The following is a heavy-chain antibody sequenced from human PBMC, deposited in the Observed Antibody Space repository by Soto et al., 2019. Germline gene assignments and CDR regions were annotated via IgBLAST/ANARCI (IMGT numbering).Heavy chain of an antibody. CDR3: AKGIVVPAADPSYYYYGMDV. Sequence: GGSLRLSCAASGFTFSSYAMSWVRQAPGKGPEWVSAISGSGGSTYYADSVKGRFTISRDNSKNTLYLQMNSLRAEDTAVYYCAKGIVVPAADPSYYYYGMDVWGQGTTVTVSS. J-gene: IGHJ6*02. D-gene: IGHD2-2*01. CDR1: GFTFSSYA. CDR2: ISGSGGST. V-gene: IGHV3-23*01.